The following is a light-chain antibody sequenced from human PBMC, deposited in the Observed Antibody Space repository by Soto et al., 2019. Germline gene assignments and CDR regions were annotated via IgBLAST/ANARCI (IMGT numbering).Light chain of an antibody. J-gene: IGLJ1*01. CDR3: SSYAGSNNFV. V-gene: IGLV2-11*01. Sequence: QSVLTQPRSVSGSPGQSVTISCTGTSSDVGGYNYVSWYQQHPGKGPKLMIYDVNKRPSGVPDRFSGSKSGNTASLTISGLQVEDEADYYCSSYAGSNNFVFGTGTKLTVL. CDR2: DVN. CDR1: SSDVGGYNY.